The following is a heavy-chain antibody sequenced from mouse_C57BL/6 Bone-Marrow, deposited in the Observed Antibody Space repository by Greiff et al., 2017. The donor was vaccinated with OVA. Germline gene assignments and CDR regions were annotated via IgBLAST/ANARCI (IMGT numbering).Heavy chain of an antibody. Sequence: QVQLQQPGAELVRPGSSVKLSCKASGYTFTSYWMHWVKQRPIQGLEWIGNIDPSDSETHYNQKFKDKATLTVDKSSSTAYMQRSSLTSEDSAVYYCARYGSRYEWFAYWGQGTLVTVSA. CDR3: ARYGSRYEWFAY. D-gene: IGHD1-1*01. CDR1: GYTFTSYW. V-gene: IGHV1-52*01. J-gene: IGHJ3*01. CDR2: IDPSDSET.